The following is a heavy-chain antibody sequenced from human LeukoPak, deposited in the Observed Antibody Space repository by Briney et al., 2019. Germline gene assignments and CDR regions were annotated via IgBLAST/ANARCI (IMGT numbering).Heavy chain of an antibody. Sequence: SETLSLTCTVSGGSISSYYWSWIRQPPGKGLEWIGYIYYSGSTNYNPSLKSRVTISVDTSKNQFSLKLSSVTAADTAVYYCARDRGIAARDFDYWGQGTLVTVSS. CDR3: ARDRGIAARDFDY. CDR1: GGSISSYY. J-gene: IGHJ4*02. D-gene: IGHD6-6*01. V-gene: IGHV4-59*01. CDR2: IYYSGST.